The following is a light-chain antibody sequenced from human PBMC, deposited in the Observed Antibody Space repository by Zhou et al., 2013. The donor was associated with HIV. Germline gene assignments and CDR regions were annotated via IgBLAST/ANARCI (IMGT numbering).Light chain of an antibody. J-gene: IGKJ5*01. CDR3: QQYNNWPPG. V-gene: IGKV3-15*01. CDR2: GAS. Sequence: EIVMTQSPATLSVSPGERVTLSCRASQSIGNNLAWYQQKPGQAPRLLMSGASTRATGIPVRFSGSGSGTEFTLTISSMQSEDFAVYYCQQYNNWPPGFGQGTRLEIK. CDR1: QSIGNN.